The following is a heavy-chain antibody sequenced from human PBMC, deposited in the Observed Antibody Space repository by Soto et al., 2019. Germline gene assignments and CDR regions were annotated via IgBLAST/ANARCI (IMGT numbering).Heavy chain of an antibody. CDR1: GGSVNSYY. Sequence: SETLSLTCTVSGGSVNSYYWSWIRQPPGKGLEWIGYIFYSGSTKSNPSLKSRVTMSVDMSKNQFSLRLTSVTAADTAVYYCVRDGTKTLRDWFDPWGQGISVTVSS. V-gene: IGHV4-59*02. D-gene: IGHD1-1*01. J-gene: IGHJ5*02. CDR2: IFYSGST. CDR3: VRDGTKTLRDWFDP.